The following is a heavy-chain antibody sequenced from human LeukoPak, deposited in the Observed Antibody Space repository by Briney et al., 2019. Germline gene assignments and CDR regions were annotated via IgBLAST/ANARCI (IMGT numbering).Heavy chain of an antibody. CDR2: ISSSGSTI. CDR3: ARDRDPKYYDFWSGYYKGDYYYYYGMDV. Sequence: GGSLRLSCAASGFTFSRYEMNWVRQAPGKGLEWVSYISSSGSTIYYADSVKGRFTISRDNAKNSLYLQMNSLRAEDTAVYYCARDRDPKYYDFWSGYYKGDYYYYYGMDVWGQGTTVTVSS. J-gene: IGHJ6*02. CDR1: GFTFSRYE. D-gene: IGHD3-3*01. V-gene: IGHV3-48*03.